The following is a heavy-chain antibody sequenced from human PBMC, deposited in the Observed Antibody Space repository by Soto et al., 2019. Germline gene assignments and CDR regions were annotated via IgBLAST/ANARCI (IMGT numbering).Heavy chain of an antibody. CDR2: INPNSGGT. CDR1: GYTFTGYY. J-gene: IGHJ6*02. D-gene: IGHD6-13*01. V-gene: IGHV1-2*04. CDR3: ARERTYSSSWYYYYGMDV. Sequence: ASVKVSCKASGYTFTGYYMHWVRQAPGQGLEWMGWINPNSGGTNYAQKFQGWVTMTRDTSISTAYMELSRLRSDDTAVYYCARERTYSSSWYYYYGMDVWGQGTTVTVSS.